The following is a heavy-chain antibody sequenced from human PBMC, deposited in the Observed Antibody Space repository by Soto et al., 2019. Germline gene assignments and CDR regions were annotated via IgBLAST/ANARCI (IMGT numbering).Heavy chain of an antibody. CDR2: IIPILGIA. CDR3: ALSYYDILTGNPNWFDP. J-gene: IGHJ5*02. V-gene: IGHV1-69*02. D-gene: IGHD3-9*01. Sequence: ASVKVSCKASGGTFSSYTISWVRQAPGRGLEWMGRIIPILGIANYAQKFQGRVTITADKSTSTAYMELSSLRSEDTAVYYCALSYYDILTGNPNWFDPWGQGTLVTVSS. CDR1: GGTFSSYT.